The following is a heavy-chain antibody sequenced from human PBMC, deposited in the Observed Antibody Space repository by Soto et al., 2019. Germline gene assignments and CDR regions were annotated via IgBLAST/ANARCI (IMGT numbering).Heavy chain of an antibody. J-gene: IGHJ6*02. CDR2: IIPIFGTA. Sequence: ASVKVSCKASGGTFSSYSISWVRQAPGQGLEWMGGIIPIFGTANYAQKFQGRVTITADESTSTAYMELSSLRSEDTAVYYCARGTTRHQAAAGTSSYYGMDVWGQGTTVPV. CDR3: ARGTTRHQAAAGTSSYYGMDV. CDR1: GGTFSSYS. V-gene: IGHV1-69*13. D-gene: IGHD6-13*01.